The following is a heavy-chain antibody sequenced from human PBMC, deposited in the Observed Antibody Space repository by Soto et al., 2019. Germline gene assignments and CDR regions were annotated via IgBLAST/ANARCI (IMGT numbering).Heavy chain of an antibody. V-gene: IGHV5-51*01. CDR2: IYPADSNV. D-gene: IGHD3-10*01. J-gene: IGHJ6*02. CDR3: ARQYYYGSVVSYSYYGMDV. Sequence: PGESLKISCKGSGFIFTNYWIGWVRQMPGKGLEWMGIIYPADSNVRYSPSFQGQVTISVDKSISTAYLQWTSLKASDTAIYYCARQYYYGSVVSYSYYGMDVWGQGTTVTVSS. CDR1: GFIFTNYW.